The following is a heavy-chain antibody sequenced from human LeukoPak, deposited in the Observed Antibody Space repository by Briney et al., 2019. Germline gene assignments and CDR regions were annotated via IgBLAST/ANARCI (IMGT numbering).Heavy chain of an antibody. CDR1: GFTFSSYS. Sequence: GGSLRLSCAASGFTFSSYSMNWVRQAPGKGLEWVSSISSSSSYIYYADPVKGRFTISRDNDKHSLYLQMNSLRAEDTAVYYCAKDRRMMSGYYGMDVWGQRTTVTVSS. J-gene: IGHJ6*02. V-gene: IGHV3-21*01. D-gene: IGHD2-15*01. CDR2: ISSSSSYI. CDR3: AKDRRMMSGYYGMDV.